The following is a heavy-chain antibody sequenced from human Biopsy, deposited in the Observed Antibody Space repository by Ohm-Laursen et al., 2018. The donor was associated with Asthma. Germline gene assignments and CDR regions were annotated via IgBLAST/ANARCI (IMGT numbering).Heavy chain of an antibody. J-gene: IGHJ6*02. D-gene: IGHD3-10*01. CDR1: GYTLNSAG. CDR3: ARAVDYSHYYGIDV. CDR2: ISVYNGNT. Sequence: ASVKVSCKTSGYTLNSAGITWVRQAPGQGLEWMGWISVYNGNTKVAQKLQGRVTVITDTSTSTAYMELRSLRSDDTAVYFCARAVDYSHYYGIDVWGQGTTVTVS. V-gene: IGHV1-18*01.